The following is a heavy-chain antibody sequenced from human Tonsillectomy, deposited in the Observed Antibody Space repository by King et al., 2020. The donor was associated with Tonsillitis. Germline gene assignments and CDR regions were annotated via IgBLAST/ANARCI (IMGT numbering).Heavy chain of an antibody. J-gene: IGHJ2*01. CDR2: IHYRGST. CDR1: GGAISSYY. D-gene: IGHD1-14*01. V-gene: IGHV4-59*01. Sequence: QLQESGPGLVKPSETLSLTCTVSGGAISSYYWSWIRQPPGKGLGWIGYIHYRGSTNYNPSLKSRVTISVDTSKNQFSLKLSSVTAADTAVYYCARTGGLYWYFDLWGRGTLVTVSS. CDR3: ARTGGLYWYFDL.